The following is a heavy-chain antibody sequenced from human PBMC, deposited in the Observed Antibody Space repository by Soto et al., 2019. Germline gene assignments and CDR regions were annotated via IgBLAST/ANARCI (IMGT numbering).Heavy chain of an antibody. CDR1: GFTSSDHY. D-gene: IGHD6-19*01. Sequence: PGGSLRLSCAASGFTSSDHYMDWVRQAPGKGLEWVGRTRNKANSYTTEYAASVKGRFTISRDDSKNSLYLQMNSLKTEDTAVYYCARVSKAGQFYFDYWGQGTMVTVYS. V-gene: IGHV3-72*01. CDR2: TRNKANSYTT. CDR3: ARVSKAGQFYFDY. J-gene: IGHJ4*02.